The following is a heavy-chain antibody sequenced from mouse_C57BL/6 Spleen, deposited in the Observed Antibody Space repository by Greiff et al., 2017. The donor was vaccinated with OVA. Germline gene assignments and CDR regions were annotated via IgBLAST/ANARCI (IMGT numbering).Heavy chain of an antibody. Sequence: EVMLVESEGGLVQPGSSMKLSCTASGFTFSDYYMAWVRQVPEKGLEWVANINYDGSSTYYLDSLKSRFIISRDNAKNILYLQMSSLKSEDTATYYCARDYGNYGWYFDVWGTGTTVTVSS. V-gene: IGHV5-16*01. CDR3: ARDYGNYGWYFDV. CDR1: GFTFSDYY. CDR2: INYDGSST. D-gene: IGHD2-1*01. J-gene: IGHJ1*03.